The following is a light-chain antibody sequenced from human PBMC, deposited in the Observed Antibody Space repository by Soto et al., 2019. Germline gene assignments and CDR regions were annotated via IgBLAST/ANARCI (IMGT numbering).Light chain of an antibody. CDR1: QSVSSGY. J-gene: IGKJ2*01. CDR2: GAS. V-gene: IGKV3-20*01. CDR3: QQYGSSP. Sequence: EIVLTQSPGTLSLSPGERATLSCRASQSVSSGYLAWYQQKPGQAPRLLIYGASSRATGIPDRFSGSESGTDFTLTISRLEPEYFAVYYCQQYGSSPFGQGTKLEIK.